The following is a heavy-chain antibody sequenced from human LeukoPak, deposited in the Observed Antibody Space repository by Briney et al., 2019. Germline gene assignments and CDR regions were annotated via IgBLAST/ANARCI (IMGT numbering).Heavy chain of an antibody. D-gene: IGHD4-11*01. V-gene: IGHV1-69*13. J-gene: IGHJ4*02. CDR3: ARALYTENSYFDY. Sequence: SGKVSCKASGGTFSSYAISWVRQAPGQGLQWMGGIIPIYGTAKYTEKFQGRVTITADESTSTAYMELSSLRSEDTAVYYCARALYTENSYFDYWGQGTLVTVSS. CDR1: GGTFSSYA. CDR2: IIPIYGTA.